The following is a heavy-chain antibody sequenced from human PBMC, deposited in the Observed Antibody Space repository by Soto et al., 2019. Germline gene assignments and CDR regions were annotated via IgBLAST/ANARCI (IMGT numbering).Heavy chain of an antibody. CDR3: ARDDGYYRLYDY. CDR2: IYYTGST. Sequence: QVRLQESGPGLVKPSQTLSLTCTVSGGSISSGDYFWSWVRQPPGKGLEWIGYIYYTGSTSYNPSLKSRITMSVDTSKNQFSLKVNSVTAADTAVYFCARDDGYYRLYDYWGQGTLVTVSS. V-gene: IGHV4-30-4*01. CDR1: GGSISSGDYF. D-gene: IGHD3-3*01. J-gene: IGHJ4*02.